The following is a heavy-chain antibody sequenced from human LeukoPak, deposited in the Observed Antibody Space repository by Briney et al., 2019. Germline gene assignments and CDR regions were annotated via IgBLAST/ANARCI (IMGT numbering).Heavy chain of an antibody. CDR2: ISWNSDSI. CDR3: VTDTYYGSGSHHPRRFDY. Sequence: GGSLRLSCAASGFRFDGYAMHWVRQAPGEGLEWVSGISWNSDSIGYADSVKGRFTISRDNAKNSLYLQMNSLRAEDTALYYCVTDTYYGSGSHHPRRFDYWGRGTLVTVSS. V-gene: IGHV3-9*01. D-gene: IGHD3-10*01. J-gene: IGHJ4*02. CDR1: GFRFDGYA.